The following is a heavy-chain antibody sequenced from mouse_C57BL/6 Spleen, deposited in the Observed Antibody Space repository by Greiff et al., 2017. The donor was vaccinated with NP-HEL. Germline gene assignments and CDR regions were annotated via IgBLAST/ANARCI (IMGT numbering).Heavy chain of an antibody. Sequence: QVQLKQPGAELVRPGSSVKLSCKASGYTFTSYWMHWVKQRPIQGLEWIGNIDPSDSETHYNQKFKDKATLTVDKSSSTAYMQLSSLTSEDSAVYYCARSTMVTSYYFDYWGQGTTLTVSS. CDR2: IDPSDSET. J-gene: IGHJ2*01. V-gene: IGHV1-52*01. CDR3: ARSTMVTSYYFDY. D-gene: IGHD2-2*01. CDR1: GYTFTSYW.